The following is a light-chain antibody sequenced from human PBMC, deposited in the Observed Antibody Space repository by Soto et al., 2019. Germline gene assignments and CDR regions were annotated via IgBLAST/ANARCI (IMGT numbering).Light chain of an antibody. Sequence: DIQMTQSPSSLSASVGGRVTITCRASQDIGTSLDWFQQKPGTAPKRLIYKASTLKSGVPSRFSGSGSGTEFTLTISSLQPDDFATYYCQHYNSYSEAFGQGTKVELK. CDR1: QDIGTS. CDR2: KAS. CDR3: QHYNSYSEA. V-gene: IGKV1-5*03. J-gene: IGKJ1*01.